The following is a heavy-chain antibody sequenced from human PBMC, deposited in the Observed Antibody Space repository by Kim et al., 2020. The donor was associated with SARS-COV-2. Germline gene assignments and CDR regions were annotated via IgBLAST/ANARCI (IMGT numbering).Heavy chain of an antibody. CDR1: GFTFSSYS. CDR2: ISSSSSYI. CDR3: ARDDSLWELLYDAFDI. Sequence: GGSLRLSCAASGFTFSSYSMNWVRQAPGKGLEWVSSISSSSSYIYYADSVKGRFTISKNNAKNSLYLQMNSLRAEDTAVYYCARDDSLWELLYDAFDILGQGTMVTVSS. D-gene: IGHD1-26*01. J-gene: IGHJ3*02. V-gene: IGHV3-21*01.